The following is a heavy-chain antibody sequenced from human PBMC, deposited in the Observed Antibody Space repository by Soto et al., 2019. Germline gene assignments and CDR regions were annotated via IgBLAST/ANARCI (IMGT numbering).Heavy chain of an antibody. V-gene: IGHV3-72*01. Sequence: EVQLVESGGGLVQPGGSLTLSCAASGFTFSDYYIDWVRQAPGRGLEWVGRIRNKVNSYTTDYAASVKGRFFVSRDDSKNSVHLQMNSLKTKDTAVYYCARDPAGDYWGQGTLVTVSS. J-gene: IGHJ4*02. CDR1: GFTFSDYY. CDR3: ARDPAGDY. CDR2: IRNKVNSYTT.